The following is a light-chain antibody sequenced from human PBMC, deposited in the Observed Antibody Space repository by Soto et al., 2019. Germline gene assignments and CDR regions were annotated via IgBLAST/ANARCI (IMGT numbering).Light chain of an antibody. CDR1: HSVNSH. Sequence: MMMTQSPATLSVSPGERVTLSCRTSHSVNSHVAWYQQKPGQAPRLLLYGASTRATGLPVRFSGSGFGTEFTLTISSLQSEDVAVYYGQQYKNWPLFGQATRPEIK. CDR2: GAS. V-gene: IGKV3-15*01. CDR3: QQYKNWPL. J-gene: IGKJ5*01.